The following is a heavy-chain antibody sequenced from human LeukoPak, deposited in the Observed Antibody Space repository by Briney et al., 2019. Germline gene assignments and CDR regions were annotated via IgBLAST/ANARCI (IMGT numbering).Heavy chain of an antibody. CDR3: AKDSTQVYGFGVVTH. CDR1: GFSFSDYG. D-gene: IGHD3-3*01. Sequence: PGGSLRLSCAASGFSFSDYGMNWVRQAPGKGLQWVAFIRHDGGNIYYADSVKGRFTISRDNSKKTLYLQMNSLRAEDTAIYYCAKDSTQVYGFGVVTHWGQGSLVTVSS. CDR2: IRHDGGNI. J-gene: IGHJ4*02. V-gene: IGHV3-30*02.